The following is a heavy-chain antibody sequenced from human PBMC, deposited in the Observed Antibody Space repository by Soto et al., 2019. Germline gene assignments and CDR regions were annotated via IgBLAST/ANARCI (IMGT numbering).Heavy chain of an antibody. Sequence: GGSLRLSCTASGFTFTYYAFSWVRQAPGKWLEWVSAISANGQGIYYADSVRGRFTISRDNSKNTVFLHMDSLRAEATAVYYFAKDRDYRRDQFQYWGQGTLVTVSS. CDR1: GFTFTYYA. CDR2: ISANGQGI. V-gene: IGHV3-23*01. J-gene: IGHJ4*02. CDR3: AKDRDYRRDQFQY. D-gene: IGHD4-17*01.